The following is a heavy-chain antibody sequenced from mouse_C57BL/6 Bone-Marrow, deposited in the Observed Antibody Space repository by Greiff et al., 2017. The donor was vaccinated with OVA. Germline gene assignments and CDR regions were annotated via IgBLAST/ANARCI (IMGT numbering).Heavy chain of an antibody. CDR2: ISYDGSN. D-gene: IGHD2-4*01. Sequence: EVQLQESGPGLVKPSQSLSLTCSVTGYSITSGYYWNWIRQFPGNKLEWMGYISYDGSNNYNPSLKNRISITRDTSTHQFFLKLNAVTTEDTATYYGARDDYDTAYWGQGTLVTVSA. CDR1: GYSITSGYY. CDR3: ARDDYDTAY. J-gene: IGHJ3*01. V-gene: IGHV3-6*01.